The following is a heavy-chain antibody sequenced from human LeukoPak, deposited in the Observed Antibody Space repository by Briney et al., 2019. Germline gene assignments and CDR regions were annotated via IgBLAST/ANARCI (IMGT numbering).Heavy chain of an antibody. CDR3: ARELPREVTLDY. CDR2: ISSDGSRA. J-gene: IGHJ4*02. Sequence: GGSLRLSCAASGFTLSSYEMHWVRQAAGKGLVWVSRISSDGSRAGYADSVKGRFTISRDNAKNTLYLQMNSLRAEDTAIYYCARELPREVTLDYWGQGTLVTVSS. D-gene: IGHD2-21*02. CDR1: GFTLSSYE. V-gene: IGHV3-74*01.